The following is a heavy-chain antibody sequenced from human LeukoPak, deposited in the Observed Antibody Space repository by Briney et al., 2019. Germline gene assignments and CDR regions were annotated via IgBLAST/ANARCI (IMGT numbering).Heavy chain of an antibody. Sequence: GGSLRLSCAASGFTFSSYAMSWVRQAPGKGLEWVSAISGSGGSTYYADSVKGRFTISRDNSKNTLYLQMNSLRVEDTAVYYCAKSLTGIVVAPFDYWGQGTLVTVSS. V-gene: IGHV3-23*01. D-gene: IGHD2-15*01. CDR2: ISGSGGST. J-gene: IGHJ4*02. CDR3: AKSLTGIVVAPFDY. CDR1: GFTFSSYA.